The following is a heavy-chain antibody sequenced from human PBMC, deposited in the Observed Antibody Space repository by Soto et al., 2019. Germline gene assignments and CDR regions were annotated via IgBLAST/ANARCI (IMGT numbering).Heavy chain of an antibody. V-gene: IGHV4-34*01. D-gene: IGHD3-3*01. CDR1: GGSFSSYY. CDR2: INHSGRT. J-gene: IGHJ5*02. Sequence: QVQLQQWGAGLLKPSETLSLTCAVYGGSFSSYYWSWIRQPPGKGLEWIGVINHSGRTNYDQSLKSRVTISIDTSKNQVSLTLSSVTAADTAVYYCARGEPRFMEWLLLSEYFDPWGQGTLVTVSS. CDR3: ARGEPRFMEWLLLSEYFDP.